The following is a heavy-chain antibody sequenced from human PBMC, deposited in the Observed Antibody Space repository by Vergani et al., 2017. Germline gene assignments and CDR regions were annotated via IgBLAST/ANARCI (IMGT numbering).Heavy chain of an antibody. Sequence: QVHMVESGGGVVQAGRSLRLSCVVSGFTSSYYGMHWVRQAPGKGLEWVAVISYDGTQKYYADSVKGRFTISRDNSKSTLYLQMNSLRTEDTAVYDCATKSCGTPGCQIGYFREWGQGTLVTVSS. CDR3: ATKSCGTPGCQIGYFRE. J-gene: IGHJ1*01. CDR2: ISYDGTQK. V-gene: IGHV3-30*03. D-gene: IGHD1-1*01. CDR1: GFTSSYYG.